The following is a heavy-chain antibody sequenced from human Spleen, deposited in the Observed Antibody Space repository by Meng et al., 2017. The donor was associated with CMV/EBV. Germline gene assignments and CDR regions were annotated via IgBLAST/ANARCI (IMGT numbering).Heavy chain of an antibody. Sequence: QIQLVQSEPELRRPGASVNVSCKASGYNFDIYGITWVRQAPGQGLEWVGWVSAENGDTDYGQKFQGRVTVTADTFTNTAYMEMRSLRSDDSAMYYCARAGAAVTTNFDFWGQGTLVTVSS. D-gene: IGHD4-17*01. CDR1: GYNFDIYG. CDR2: VSAENGDT. CDR3: ARAGAAVTTNFDF. J-gene: IGHJ4*02. V-gene: IGHV1-18*01.